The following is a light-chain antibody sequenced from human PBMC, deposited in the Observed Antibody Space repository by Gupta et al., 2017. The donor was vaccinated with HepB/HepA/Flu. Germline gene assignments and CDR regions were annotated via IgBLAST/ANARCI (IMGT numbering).Light chain of an antibody. CDR2: GAS. V-gene: IGKV3-15*01. Sequence: EIVMTQSPATLSVSPGERATLSCRASQSVSSNLAWYQQKPGQAPRLLIYGASTRATGNPARFRGSWSGTEFTLTISSLQAEDFAVYYCQQYNNWPLTFGGGTKVEIK. CDR3: QQYNNWPLT. CDR1: QSVSSN. J-gene: IGKJ4*01.